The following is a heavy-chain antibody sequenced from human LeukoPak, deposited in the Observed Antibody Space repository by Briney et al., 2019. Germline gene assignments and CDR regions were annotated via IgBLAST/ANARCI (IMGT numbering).Heavy chain of an antibody. CDR2: INPSGGST. J-gene: IGHJ5*02. CDR3: ARDSTVTTFRGCVDP. V-gene: IGHV1-46*01. Sequence: GASVKVSCKASGYTFTNYYVHWVRQAPGQGLEWMGVINPSGGSTNYAQKFQGRVTMTGDTSTSTVYMELSSLRSEDTAVYYCARDSTVTTFRGCVDPWGQGTLVTVSS. CDR1: GYTFTNYY. D-gene: IGHD4-17*01.